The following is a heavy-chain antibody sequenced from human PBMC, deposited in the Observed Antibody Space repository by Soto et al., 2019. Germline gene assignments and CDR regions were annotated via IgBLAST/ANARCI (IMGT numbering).Heavy chain of an antibody. CDR2: IFRSGSS. CDR3: ARGYWFDP. V-gene: IGHV4-59*01. J-gene: IGHJ5*02. CDR1: GGSIFSDD. Sequence: SETLSLTCTVSGGSIFSDDWTWIRQPPGKGLEWIGYIFRSGSSSYAPSLKGRVTFSTDTSKNQVSLKMTYVTVADTAVYYCARGYWFDPWGPGTLVTVSS.